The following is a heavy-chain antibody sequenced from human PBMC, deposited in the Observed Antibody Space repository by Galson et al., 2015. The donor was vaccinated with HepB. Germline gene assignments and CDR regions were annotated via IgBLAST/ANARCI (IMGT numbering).Heavy chain of an antibody. CDR3: ARDKYYYDSSERFTFDI. CDR1: GFTFSTYT. J-gene: IGHJ3*02. V-gene: IGHV3-48*02. D-gene: IGHD3-22*01. CDR2: ISASSVTI. Sequence: LRLSCAASGFTFSTYTMNWVRQAPGKGLEWVSYISASSVTIYYADSVKGRFTISRDNAKNSLYLQMNSLRDEDTAVYYCARDKYYYDSSERFTFDIWGQGTMVTVSS.